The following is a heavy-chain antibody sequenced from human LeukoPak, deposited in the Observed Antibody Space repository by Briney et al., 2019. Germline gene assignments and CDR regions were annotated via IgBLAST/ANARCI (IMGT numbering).Heavy chain of an antibody. J-gene: IGHJ3*02. Sequence: GASVKVSCKASGYIFTSYGISWVRQAPGQGLEWMGWMNPNSGNTGYAQKFQGRVTITRNTSISTAYMELSSLRSGDTAVYYCARLSSGWYTDDAFDIWGQGTMVTVSS. V-gene: IGHV1-8*03. CDR3: ARLSSGWYTDDAFDI. CDR2: MNPNSGNT. CDR1: GYIFTSYG. D-gene: IGHD6-19*01.